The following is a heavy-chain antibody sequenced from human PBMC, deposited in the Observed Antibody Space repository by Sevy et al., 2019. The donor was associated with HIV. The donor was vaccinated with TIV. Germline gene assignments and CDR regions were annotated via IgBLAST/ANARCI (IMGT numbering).Heavy chain of an antibody. CDR1: GFRFNYHN. J-gene: IGHJ4*02. CDR3: AGEGNRERQTIPLDS. Sequence: GVSLRLSCAASGFRFNYHNMNWVRQAPGKGLEWISYISNSGSTTYLADSVRGRFTISRDNAKNSLFLEMDNLTDEDTAVYYCAGEGNRERQTIPLDSWGRGIQVTVSS. CDR2: ISNSGSTT. V-gene: IGHV3-48*02. D-gene: IGHD6-25*01.